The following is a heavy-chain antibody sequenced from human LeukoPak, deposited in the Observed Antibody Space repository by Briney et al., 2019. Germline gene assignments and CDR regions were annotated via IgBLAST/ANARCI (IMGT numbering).Heavy chain of an antibody. V-gene: IGHV4-38-2*01. Sequence: PSETLSLTCAVSGYSISSGYYWGWIRQPPRKGLEWIGSIYHSGSTYYNASLKSRVTISVGTSKNQFSLKLSSVTAADTAVYYCARYSYGYYFDYWGQGTLVTVSS. CDR3: ARYSYGYYFDY. CDR1: GYSISSGYY. CDR2: IYHSGST. J-gene: IGHJ4*02. D-gene: IGHD5-18*01.